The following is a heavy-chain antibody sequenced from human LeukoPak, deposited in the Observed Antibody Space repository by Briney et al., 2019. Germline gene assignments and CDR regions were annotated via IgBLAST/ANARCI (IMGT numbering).Heavy chain of an antibody. CDR1: GGSFSGYY. CDR2: INHSGST. Sequence: SETLSLTCAVYGGSFSGYYWSWIRQPPGKGLEWIGEINHSGSTNYNPSLKSRVTISVDTSKNQFSLKLSSVTAADTAEYYCARSPRITIFGVVRSYYYGMDVWGQGTTVTVSS. V-gene: IGHV4-34*01. D-gene: IGHD3-3*01. CDR3: ARSPRITIFGVVRSYYYGMDV. J-gene: IGHJ6*02.